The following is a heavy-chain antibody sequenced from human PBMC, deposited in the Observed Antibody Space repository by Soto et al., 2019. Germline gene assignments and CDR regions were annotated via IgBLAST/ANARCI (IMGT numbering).Heavy chain of an antibody. J-gene: IGHJ6*02. CDR2: ISAYNGNT. V-gene: IGHV1-18*01. CDR3: ARDENSSGWYFYYYYYYGVDV. D-gene: IGHD6-19*01. CDR1: GYTFTSYG. Sequence: ASVKVSCKASGYTFTSYGISWVRQAPGQGLEWMGWISAYNGNTNYAQKLQGRVTMTTDTSTSTAYMELRSLRSDDTAVYYCARDENSSGWYFYYYYYYGVDVWGQGTTVTVSS.